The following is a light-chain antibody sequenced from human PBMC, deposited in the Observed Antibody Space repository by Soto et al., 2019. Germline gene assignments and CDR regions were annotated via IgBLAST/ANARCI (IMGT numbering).Light chain of an antibody. CDR1: QSVSSSY. Sequence: EIVLTQSPGTLSLSPGERATLSCRASQSVSSSYLAWYQQKPGQAPRLVIYGASSRATGIPDRFSGSGSGTDFTLIISRLEPEDFAVYYCQQYGSLPQTFGQGTKVDIK. CDR2: GAS. CDR3: QQYGSLPQT. J-gene: IGKJ1*01. V-gene: IGKV3-20*01.